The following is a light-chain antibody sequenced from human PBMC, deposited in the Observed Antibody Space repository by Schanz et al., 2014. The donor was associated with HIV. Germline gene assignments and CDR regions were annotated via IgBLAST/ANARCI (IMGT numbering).Light chain of an antibody. J-gene: IGKJ1*01. Sequence: EIVMTQSPATLSVSPGERATLSCGASQSVNTNYLAWFQQKPGQAPRLLIYGASSRATGIPDRFSGSGSGTDFTLTISSLQSEDFAVYYCQQYNNRWTFGQGTKVEIK. CDR1: QSVNTN. CDR2: GAS. V-gene: IGKV3D-15*01. CDR3: QQYNNRWT.